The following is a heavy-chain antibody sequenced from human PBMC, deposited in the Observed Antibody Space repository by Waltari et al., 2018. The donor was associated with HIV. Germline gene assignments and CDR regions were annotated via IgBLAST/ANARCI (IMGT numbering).Heavy chain of an antibody. CDR2: IKQDGSEK. D-gene: IGHD2-15*01. CDR3: ARGRTSGPRRFDY. Sequence: EVQLVESGGGLVQPGGSLRLSCAASGFTFSSYWMSWVRQAPGKGLEWGANIKQDGSEKYYVDSVKGRFTISRDNAKNSLYLQMNSLRAEDTAVYYCARGRTSGPRRFDYWGQGTLVTVSS. CDR1: GFTFSSYW. J-gene: IGHJ4*02. V-gene: IGHV3-7*04.